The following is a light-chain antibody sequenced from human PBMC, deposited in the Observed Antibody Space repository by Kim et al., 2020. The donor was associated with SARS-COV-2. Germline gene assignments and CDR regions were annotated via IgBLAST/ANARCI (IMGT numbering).Light chain of an antibody. V-gene: IGKV3-15*01. CDR2: GAS. CDR3: HQYNNWPT. Sequence: SVSPGERATHSCRASQSVSSNLAWYQQKPGQAPRLLIYGASTRATGIPARFSGSGSGTEFTLTISSLQSEDFAVYYCHQYNNWPTFGQGTKVDIK. CDR1: QSVSSN. J-gene: IGKJ1*01.